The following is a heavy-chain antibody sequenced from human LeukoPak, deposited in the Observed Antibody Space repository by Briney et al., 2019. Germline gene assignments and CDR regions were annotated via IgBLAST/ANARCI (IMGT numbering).Heavy chain of an antibody. CDR2: MYTSGST. J-gene: IGHJ1*01. V-gene: IGHV4-4*07. CDR1: GGSISGYY. D-gene: IGHD1-1*01. Sequence: SETLSLTCTVSGGSISGYYWSWIRQPAGKGLEWIGRMYTSGSTNYHPSLKSRVTLSVDTSKNQFSLKLTSVTAADTAVYYCARLITTSGPEQYFQCWGQGSLVTVSS. CDR3: ARLITTSGPEQYFQC.